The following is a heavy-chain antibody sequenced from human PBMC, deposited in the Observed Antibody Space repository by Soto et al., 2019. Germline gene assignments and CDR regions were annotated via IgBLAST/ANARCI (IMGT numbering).Heavy chain of an antibody. CDR2: ISGTGGRT. D-gene: IGHD3-3*01. J-gene: IGHJ1*01. V-gene: IGHV3-23*01. CDR3: AKILPRFLGFQH. CDR1: GFTFSSYA. Sequence: GGSLRLSCAASGFTFSSYAMSWVRQAPGKGLEWVSAISGTGGRTPYADSVKGRFTISRDNSKNTLYLQMNSLRAEDTAVYYCAKILPRFLGFQHWGQGTLVTVSS.